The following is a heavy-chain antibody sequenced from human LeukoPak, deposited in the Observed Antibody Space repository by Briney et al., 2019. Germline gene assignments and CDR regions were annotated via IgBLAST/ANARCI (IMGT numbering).Heavy chain of an antibody. V-gene: IGHV3-53*01. D-gene: IGHD5-24*01. J-gene: IGHJ4*02. CDR3: ARGDGYNFFDY. Sequence: LSGGSLRLSCAVSGFSVTNNYMSWVRQAPGKGLEWVSVFYVGGATYYADSVKGRFTISRDNSENTLYLQMKSLRAEDTAVYYCARGDGYNFFDYWGQGTLVTVSS. CDR2: FYVGGAT. CDR1: GFSVTNNY.